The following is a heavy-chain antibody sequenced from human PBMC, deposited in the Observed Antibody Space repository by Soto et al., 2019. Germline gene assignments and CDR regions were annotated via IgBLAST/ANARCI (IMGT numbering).Heavy chain of an antibody. CDR1: GYTFTSYY. CDR2: INPNSGGT. V-gene: IGHV1-2*04. CDR3: ARGRGNYYDSSGYRVGMDV. D-gene: IGHD3-22*01. Sequence: ASVKVSCKASGYTFTSYYMHWVRQAPGQGLEWMGWINPNSGGTNYAQKFQGWVTMTRDTSISTAYMELSRLRSDDTAVYYCARGRGNYYDSSGYRVGMDVWGQGTTVTVSS. J-gene: IGHJ6*02.